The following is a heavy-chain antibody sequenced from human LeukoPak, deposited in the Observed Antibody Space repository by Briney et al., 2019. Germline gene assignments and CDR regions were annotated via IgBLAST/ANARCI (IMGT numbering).Heavy chain of an antibody. CDR2: ISGSSDDI. CDR3: ARDGGYYGSGSFFDY. J-gene: IGHJ4*02. Sequence: PGGSLRLSCAASGFTFSSHRMNWVRQAPGKGLEWVADISGSSDDIHYADSVTGRFTISRDNAKNSLYLQMNSLRAEDTAVYYCARDGGYYGSGSFFDYWGQGTLVTVSS. V-gene: IGHV3-21*05. D-gene: IGHD3-10*01. CDR1: GFTFSSHR.